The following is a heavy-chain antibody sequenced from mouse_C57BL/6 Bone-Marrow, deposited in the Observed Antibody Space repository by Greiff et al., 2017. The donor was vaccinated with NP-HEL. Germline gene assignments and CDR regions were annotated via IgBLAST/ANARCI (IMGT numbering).Heavy chain of an antibody. CDR2: IYPGSGST. D-gene: IGHD2-5*01. V-gene: IGHV1-55*01. CDR1: GYTFTSYW. Sequence: QVQLQQPGAELVKPGASVKMSCKASGYTFTSYWITWVKQRPGQGLEWIGDIYPGSGSTTYNEKFKRKGTLTVDRSSSTAYMQLSGRTSEDSAVYYCVSNYKDWGQGTTLTVSS. J-gene: IGHJ2*01. CDR3: VSNYKD.